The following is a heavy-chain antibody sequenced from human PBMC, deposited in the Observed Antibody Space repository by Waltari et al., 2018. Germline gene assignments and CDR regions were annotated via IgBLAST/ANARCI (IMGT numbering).Heavy chain of an antibody. J-gene: IGHJ6*02. V-gene: IGHV3-33*05. CDR3: AREFSRICFHALDG. Sequence: QVQVVESGGGVVQPGGSLSLACAASGFTLGNYGRHWVRQAPGKGLEWVAVIQYDGSIKNYADSVKGRFTISRENSKHTLYLEMNSLRAEDTAVYYCAREFSRICFHALDGWGQGTAVTVSS. CDR1: GFTLGNYG. D-gene: IGHD3-3*02. CDR2: IQYDGSIK.